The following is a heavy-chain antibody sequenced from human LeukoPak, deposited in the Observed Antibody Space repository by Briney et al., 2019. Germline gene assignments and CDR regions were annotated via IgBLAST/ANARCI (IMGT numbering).Heavy chain of an antibody. V-gene: IGHV3-49*04. Sequence: GGSLRLSCAASGFTVSSSYMSWVRQAPGKGLEWVGFIRSKAYGGTTEYAASVKGRFTISRDDSKSIAYLQMNSLKTEDTAVYYCTRGDDILTGYYPPHYFDYWGQGTLVTVSS. CDR1: GFTVSSSY. CDR3: TRGDDILTGYYPPHYFDY. J-gene: IGHJ4*02. CDR2: IRSKAYGGTT. D-gene: IGHD3-9*01.